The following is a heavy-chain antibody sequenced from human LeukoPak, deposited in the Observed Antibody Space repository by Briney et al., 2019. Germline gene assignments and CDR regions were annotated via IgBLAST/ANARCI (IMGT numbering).Heavy chain of an antibody. V-gene: IGHV1-18*01. CDR1: GYTFTSHG. D-gene: IGHD3-10*01. Sequence: EASVKVSCKASGYTFTSHGISWVRQAPGQGLEWMGWVSAYNGNTNYAQKLQGRVTMTTDTSTSTAYMELRSLRSDDTAVYYCAREESLYFDYWGQGTLVTVSS. CDR2: VSAYNGNT. J-gene: IGHJ4*02. CDR3: AREESLYFDY.